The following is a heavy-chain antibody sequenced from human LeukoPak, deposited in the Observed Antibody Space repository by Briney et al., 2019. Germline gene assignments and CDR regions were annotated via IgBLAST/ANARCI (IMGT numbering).Heavy chain of an antibody. CDR2: INPSGGST. Sequence: ASVKVSCKASGHTFTSYYMHWVRQAPGQGLEWMGIINPSGGSTSYAQKFQGRVTMTRDTSTSTVYMELSSLRSEDTAVYYCARFFGCSGGSCWNAFDIWGQGTMVTVSS. CDR1: GHTFTSYY. V-gene: IGHV1-46*01. J-gene: IGHJ3*02. D-gene: IGHD2-15*01. CDR3: ARFFGCSGGSCWNAFDI.